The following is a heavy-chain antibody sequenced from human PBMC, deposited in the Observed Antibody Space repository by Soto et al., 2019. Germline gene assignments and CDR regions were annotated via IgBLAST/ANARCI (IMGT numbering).Heavy chain of an antibody. CDR3: ASRGYSSGLYYFDY. CDR1: GYSFTSYW. J-gene: IGHJ4*02. V-gene: IGHV5-10-1*01. D-gene: IGHD6-19*01. Sequence: GESLKISCKGSGYSFTSYWISWVRQMPGKGLEWMGRIDPSDSYTNYSPSFQGHVTISADKSISTAYLQWSSLQASDTAMYYCASRGYSSGLYYFDYWGQGTLVTVSS. CDR2: IDPSDSYT.